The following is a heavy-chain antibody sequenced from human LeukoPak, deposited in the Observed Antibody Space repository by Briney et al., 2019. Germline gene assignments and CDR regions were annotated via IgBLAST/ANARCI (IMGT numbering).Heavy chain of an antibody. Sequence: PGGSLRLSCAASGFSVSSNYMSWVRQAPGKGLEWVSVFYSGGSTYYADSVKGRFTISRDNSKNTLYLQMNSLRAEDTAVYYCAKTTTVTCYYWYGMDVWGRGATVTVSS. V-gene: IGHV3-66*01. CDR3: AKTTTVTCYYWYGMDV. J-gene: IGHJ6*02. CDR2: FYSGGST. D-gene: IGHD4-17*01. CDR1: GFSVSSNY.